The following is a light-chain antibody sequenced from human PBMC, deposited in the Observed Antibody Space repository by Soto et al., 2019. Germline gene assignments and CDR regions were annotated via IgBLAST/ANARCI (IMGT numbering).Light chain of an antibody. CDR2: KAS. CDR1: QSISSW. CDR3: QQRSSWIT. J-gene: IGKJ5*01. Sequence: DIQMTQSPSTVSASVGDRVTITCRASQSISSWLAWYQQKPGKAPKLLIQKASSLESGVPSRFSGSGSGTEFTLAISSLEPEDFAHYYCQQRSSWITFGQGTRLEIE. V-gene: IGKV1-5*03.